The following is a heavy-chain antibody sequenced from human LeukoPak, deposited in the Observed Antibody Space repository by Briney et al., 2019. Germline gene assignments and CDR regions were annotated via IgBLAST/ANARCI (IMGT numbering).Heavy chain of an antibody. J-gene: IGHJ4*02. CDR1: GFTLSNAW. CDR2: IKSKTDGGTT. CDR3: TTVWITMVRGAIDY. Sequence: GGPLRLSCAASGFTLSNAWMSYVPHAPGKGLERVGRIKSKTDGGTTDYPAPVKGRFTISRDDSKSTRYLQMNSLKTEDTAVYYCTTVWITMVRGAIDYWGQGTLVTVSS. V-gene: IGHV3-15*01. D-gene: IGHD3-10*01.